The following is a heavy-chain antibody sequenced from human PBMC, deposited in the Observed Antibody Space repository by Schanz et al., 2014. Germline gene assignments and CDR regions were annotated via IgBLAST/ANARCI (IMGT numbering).Heavy chain of an antibody. CDR2: INTSGGSR. D-gene: IGHD6-13*01. V-gene: IGHV3-23*04. J-gene: IGHJ4*02. Sequence: DVQLVESGGGLLQPGGSLRLSCAASGFSFSTHAMSWVRQAPGQGLEWVSGINTSGGSRYYAESVKGRFTISRDNSKNLVVLQMNSLRVDDTAVYYCTKEDATALWYFEHWGQGTLVTVSS. CDR3: TKEDATALWYFEH. CDR1: GFSFSTHA.